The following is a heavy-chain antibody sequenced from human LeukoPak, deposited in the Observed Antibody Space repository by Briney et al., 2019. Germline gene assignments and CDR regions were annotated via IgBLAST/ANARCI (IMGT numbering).Heavy chain of an antibody. J-gene: IGHJ3*02. CDR1: GFTFSSYW. V-gene: IGHV3-74*01. Sequence: PGGSLRLSCAASGFTFSSYWMHWVRQAPGKGLVWVSRINSDGSSTSYADSVKGRFTISRDNAKNTLYLQMNSLRAEDTAVYYCAREQQLVWGRWAFDTWGQGTMVTVSS. CDR3: AREQQLVWGRWAFDT. D-gene: IGHD6-13*01. CDR2: INSDGSST.